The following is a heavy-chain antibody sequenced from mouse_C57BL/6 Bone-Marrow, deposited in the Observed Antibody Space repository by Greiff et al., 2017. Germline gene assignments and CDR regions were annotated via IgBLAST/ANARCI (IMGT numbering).Heavy chain of an antibody. D-gene: IGHD2-4*01. CDR3: ARGYDDDYAMDY. CDR1: GYSFTDYN. V-gene: IGHV1-39*01. Sequence: EVKLMESGPELVKPGASVKISCKASGYSFTDYNMNWVKQSNGKSLEWIGVINPNYGTTSYNQKFKGKATLTVAQSSSTAYMQLNSLTSEDSAGYYCARGYDDDYAMDYWGQGTSVTVSS. J-gene: IGHJ4*01. CDR2: INPNYGTT.